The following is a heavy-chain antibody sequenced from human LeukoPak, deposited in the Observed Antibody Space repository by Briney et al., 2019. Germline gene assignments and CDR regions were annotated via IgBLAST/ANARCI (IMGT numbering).Heavy chain of an antibody. D-gene: IGHD3-3*01. V-gene: IGHV4-39*07. CDR2: IYYSGST. Sequence: PSETLSLTCTVSGGSISSSSYYWGWIRQPPGKGLEWIGSIYYSGSTYYNPSLKSRVTISVDTSKNQFSLKLSSVTAADTAVYYCARAPHDFWSGYPIDAFDIWGQGTMVTVSS. CDR3: ARAPHDFWSGYPIDAFDI. CDR1: GGSISSSSYY. J-gene: IGHJ3*02.